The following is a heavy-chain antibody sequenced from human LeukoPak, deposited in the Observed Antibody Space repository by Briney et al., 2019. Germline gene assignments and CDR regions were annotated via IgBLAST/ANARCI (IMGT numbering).Heavy chain of an antibody. D-gene: IGHD3-16*02. CDR1: GFTFGAYW. CDR2: IKDDGSAQ. Sequence: GGSLRLPCAASGFTFGAYWMSWFRQAPGKGPEWVASIKDDGSAQFYVDSLGGRFTISRDNAKNTLYLQMDTVRVEDTAVYYCARHIVGEQNFDYWSQGTLVTVSS. V-gene: IGHV3-7*01. J-gene: IGHJ4*02. CDR3: ARHIVGEQNFDY.